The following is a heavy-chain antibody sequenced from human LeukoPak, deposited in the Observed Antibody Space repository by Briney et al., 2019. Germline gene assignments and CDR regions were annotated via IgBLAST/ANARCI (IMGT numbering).Heavy chain of an antibody. J-gene: IGHJ5*02. V-gene: IGHV4-38-2*01. Sequence: PSETLSLTCAVSGYSISSGYYWGWIRHPPGKGLEWIGNIYQSGSTFHNPSLKSRATISFDTSTNQFSLKLRSVTAADTAVYYCAREVGYCSRTSGLDWFDPWGQGTLVTVSS. CDR3: AREVGYCSRTSGLDWFDP. CDR1: GYSISSGYY. CDR2: IYQSGST. D-gene: IGHD2-2*01.